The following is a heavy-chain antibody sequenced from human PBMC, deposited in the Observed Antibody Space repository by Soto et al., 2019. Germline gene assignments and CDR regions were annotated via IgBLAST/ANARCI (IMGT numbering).Heavy chain of an antibody. D-gene: IGHD6-6*01. CDR2: IYWDDDK. J-gene: IGHJ3*02. Sequence: SGPTLVNPTQTLTLTCTFSGFSPSTSGVGVGWIRQPPGKALEWLALIYWDDDKRYSPSLKSRLTITKDTSKNQVVLTMTNMDPVDTATYYCAHWPPPGSSDAFDIWGQGTMVTVSS. CDR3: AHWPPPGSSDAFDI. V-gene: IGHV2-5*02. CDR1: GFSPSTSGVG.